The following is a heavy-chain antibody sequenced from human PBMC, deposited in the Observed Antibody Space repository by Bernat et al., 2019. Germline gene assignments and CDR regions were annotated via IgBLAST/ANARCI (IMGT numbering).Heavy chain of an antibody. Sequence: VQLLESGGGLVQPGGSLRLSCAASGFTFSSYAMSWVRQAPGKGLEWVAVIWYDGSNKYYADSVKGRFTISRDNSKNTLYLQMNSLRAEDTAVYYCARGGEQWLVLEIDAFDIWGQGTMVTVSS. CDR2: IWYDGSNK. D-gene: IGHD6-19*01. J-gene: IGHJ3*02. CDR1: GFTFSSYA. V-gene: IGHV3-33*08. CDR3: ARGGEQWLVLEIDAFDI.